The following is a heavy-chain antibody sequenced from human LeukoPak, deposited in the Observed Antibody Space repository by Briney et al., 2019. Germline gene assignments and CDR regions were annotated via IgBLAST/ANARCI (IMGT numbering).Heavy chain of an antibody. CDR2: INTNTGNP. D-gene: IGHD3-10*01. CDR1: GYTFTSYA. J-gene: IGHJ4*02. CDR3: ARDPYYYGSGSYYNFFDY. Sequence: EASVKVSCKASGYTFTSYAMNWVRQAPGQGLEWMGWINTNTGNPTYAQGFTGRFVFSLDTSVSTAYLQISSLKAEDTAVYYCARDPYYYGSGSYYNFFDYWGQGTLVTVSS. V-gene: IGHV7-4-1*02.